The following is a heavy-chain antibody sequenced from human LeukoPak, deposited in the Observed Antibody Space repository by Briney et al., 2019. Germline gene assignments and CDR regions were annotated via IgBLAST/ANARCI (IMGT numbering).Heavy chain of an antibody. V-gene: IGHV3-21*01. J-gene: IGHJ4*02. D-gene: IGHD3-22*01. Sequence: GRCLSPSCALSGSTFSSLCIKWVRHPPGSGLEWVSSISSSSSYIYYADSVKGRFTISRDNAKNSLYLQMNSLRAEDTAVYYCARDYYDSRGDYWGQGTLVTVSS. CDR2: ISSSSSYI. CDR3: ARDYYDSRGDY. CDR1: GSTFSSLC.